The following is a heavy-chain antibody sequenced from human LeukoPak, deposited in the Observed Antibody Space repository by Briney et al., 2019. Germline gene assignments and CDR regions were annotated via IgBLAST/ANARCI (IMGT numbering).Heavy chain of an antibody. V-gene: IGHV1-8*01. D-gene: IGHD3-16*01. CDR3: ARQALGGGWFDP. CDR2: MNPNSGNT. J-gene: IGHJ5*02. Sequence: ASVKVSCKASGYTFTSDDINWVRQATGQGLEWMGWMNPNSGNTGYAQKFQGRVTMTRNTSISTAYMELSSLRSEDTAVYYCARQALGGGWFDPWGQGTLVTVSS. CDR1: GYTFTSDD.